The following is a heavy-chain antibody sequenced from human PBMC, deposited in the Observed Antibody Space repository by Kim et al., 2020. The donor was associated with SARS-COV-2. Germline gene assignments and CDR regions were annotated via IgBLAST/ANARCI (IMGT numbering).Heavy chain of an antibody. CDR1: GFTFSSYG. J-gene: IGHJ6*02. CDR2: IWYDGSNK. Sequence: GGSLRLSCAASGFTFSSYGMHWVRQAPGKGLEWVAVIWYDGSNKYYADSVKGRFTISRDNSKNTLYLQMNSLRAEDTAVYYCARDFIQWLTYYYYYGMDVWGQGTTVTVSS. V-gene: IGHV3-33*01. D-gene: IGHD6-19*01. CDR3: ARDFIQWLTYYYYYGMDV.